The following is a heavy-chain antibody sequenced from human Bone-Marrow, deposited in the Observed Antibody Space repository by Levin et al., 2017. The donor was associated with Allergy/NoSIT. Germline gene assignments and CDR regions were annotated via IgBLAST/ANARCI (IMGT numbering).Heavy chain of an antibody. Sequence: GGSLRLSCAASGFTFSTYWMFWVRQAPGKGLEWVATIKGDGSAQLYLDSVKGRFTISRDNAKNSVYLQMNSLRDEDTAVYYCARVGYIYGADYWGQGTLVTVPS. J-gene: IGHJ4*02. CDR1: GFTFSTYW. CDR3: ARVGYIYGADY. D-gene: IGHD5-18*01. CDR2: IKGDGSAQ. V-gene: IGHV3-7*04.